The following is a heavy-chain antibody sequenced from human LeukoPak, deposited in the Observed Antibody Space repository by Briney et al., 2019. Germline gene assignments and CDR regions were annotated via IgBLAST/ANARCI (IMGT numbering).Heavy chain of an antibody. CDR2: ISYSGTT. J-gene: IGHJ4*02. Sequence: PSETLSLTCTVSGGSIISYYWSRIRQPPGKGLEWIGYISYSGTTNYNPSLKSRLTISVDTSKNQFSLKLSSVTAADTAVYYCARGVSSGYSFDYFDYWDQGTLVTVSS. V-gene: IGHV4-59*08. CDR3: ARGVSSGYSFDYFDY. D-gene: IGHD3-22*01. CDR1: GGSIISYY.